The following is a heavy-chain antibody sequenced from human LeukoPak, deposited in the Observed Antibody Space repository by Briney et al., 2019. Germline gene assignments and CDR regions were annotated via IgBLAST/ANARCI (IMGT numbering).Heavy chain of an antibody. V-gene: IGHV3-30*02. D-gene: IGHD5-18*01. J-gene: IGHJ4*02. CDR1: GFTFSSYG. CDR2: IRYDGSNK. CDR3: AKGSGYSYGSYDY. Sequence: GGSLRLSCAASGFTFSSYGMHWVRQAPGKGLEWVAFIRYDGSNKYYADSVKGRFTISRDDSKNTLYLQMNSLRAEDTAVCYCAKGSGYSYGSYDYWGQGTLVTVSS.